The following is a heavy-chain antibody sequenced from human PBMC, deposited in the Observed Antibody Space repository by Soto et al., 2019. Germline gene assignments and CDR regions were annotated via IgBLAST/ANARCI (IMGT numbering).Heavy chain of an antibody. J-gene: IGHJ4*02. CDR1: GGTFSSYT. CDR2: IIPILGIA. CDR3: ARAGSYCSSTSCPLDY. V-gene: IGHV1-69*02. D-gene: IGHD2-2*01. Sequence: ASVKVSCKASGGTFSSYTISWVRQAPGQGLEGMGRIIPILGIANYAQKFQGRVTITADKSTSTAYMELSSLRSEDTALYYCARAGSYCSSTSCPLDYWGQGTLVTVSS.